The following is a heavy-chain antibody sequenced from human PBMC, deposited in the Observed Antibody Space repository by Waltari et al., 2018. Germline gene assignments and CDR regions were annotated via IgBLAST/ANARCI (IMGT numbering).Heavy chain of an antibody. CDR2: ISGSGGSK. V-gene: IGHV3-23*01. J-gene: IGHJ4*02. Sequence: EVQLLESGGGLVQPGGSLRLSCAASGFTFSSYAMSWVRQAPGKGLEGVSAISGSGGSKYYADSVKGRFTISRDNSKNTLYLQMNSLRAEDTAVYYCAKASFSGSYSTLDYWGQGTLVTVSS. CDR1: GFTFSSYA. CDR3: AKASFSGSYSTLDY. D-gene: IGHD1-26*01.